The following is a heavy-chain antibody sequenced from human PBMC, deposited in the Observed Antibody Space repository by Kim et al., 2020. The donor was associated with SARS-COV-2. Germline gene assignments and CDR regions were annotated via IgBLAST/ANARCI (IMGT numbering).Heavy chain of an antibody. D-gene: IGHD3-9*01. J-gene: IGHJ4*02. CDR2: ISYDGSNK. CDR3: ARDRSRYFDWYPGGFNYFDY. V-gene: IGHV3-33*05. Sequence: GGSLRLSCAASGFTFSSYGMHWVRQAPGKGLEWVAVISYDGSNKYYADSVKGGFTISRDNSKNTLYLQMNSLRAEDTAVYYCARDRSRYFDWYPGGFNYFDYWGQGTLVTVSS. CDR1: GFTFSSYG.